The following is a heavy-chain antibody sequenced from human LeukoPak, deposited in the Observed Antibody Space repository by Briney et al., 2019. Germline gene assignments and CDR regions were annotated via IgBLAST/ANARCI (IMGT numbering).Heavy chain of an antibody. Sequence: PGGSLRLSCAASGFTFSSYGMHWVRQAPGKGLEWVAVISYDGSNKYYADSVKGRFTISRDNSKNTLYLQMNSLRAEDTAVYYCAVVVQAASDDAFDIWGQGTMVTVSS. J-gene: IGHJ3*02. V-gene: IGHV3-30*03. CDR2: ISYDGSNK. D-gene: IGHD2-2*01. CDR1: GFTFSSYG. CDR3: AVVVQAASDDAFDI.